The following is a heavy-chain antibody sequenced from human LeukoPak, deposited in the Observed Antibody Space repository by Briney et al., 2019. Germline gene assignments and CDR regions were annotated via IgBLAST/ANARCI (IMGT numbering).Heavy chain of an antibody. CDR3: ARGHNWAGSSWYPDHYYYYMDV. CDR2: INHRGST. J-gene: IGHJ6*03. D-gene: IGHD6-13*01. CDR1: GGSFSDYH. Sequence: SETLSLTCAVYGGSFSDYHWSWIRQPPGKGLEWIGKINHRGSTNYNPSLKSRLTISDDTSKNQFSLRLTSVTAADTAVYYCARGHNWAGSSWYPDHYYYYMDVWDKGTTVTVSS. V-gene: IGHV4-34*01.